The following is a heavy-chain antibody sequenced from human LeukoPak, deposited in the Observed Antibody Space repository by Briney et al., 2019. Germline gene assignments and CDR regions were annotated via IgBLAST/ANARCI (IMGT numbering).Heavy chain of an antibody. D-gene: IGHD6-13*01. CDR3: ARFTTQQLVYENLYYFDY. CDR2: IYYSGST. J-gene: IGHJ4*02. Sequence: PSETQSLTCTVSGGSISSYYWSWIRQPPGKGLEWIGYIYYSGSTNYNPSLKSRVTISVDTSKNQFSLKLSSVTAADTAVYYCARFTTQQLVYENLYYFDYWGQGTLVTVSS. V-gene: IGHV4-59*08. CDR1: GGSISSYY.